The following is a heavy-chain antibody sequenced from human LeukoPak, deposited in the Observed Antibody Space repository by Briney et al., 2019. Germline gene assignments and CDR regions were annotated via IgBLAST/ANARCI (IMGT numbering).Heavy chain of an antibody. Sequence: ASVKVSCKASGYTFTSYGISWVRQAPGQGLEWMGWISAYNGNTNYAQKLQGRVTMTTDTSTSTAYMELRSLRSDDTAVYYCARADTYYYGSGSGNWFDPWGQGTLVTVSS. D-gene: IGHD3-10*01. V-gene: IGHV1-18*01. CDR2: ISAYNGNT. CDR1: GYTFTSYG. J-gene: IGHJ5*02. CDR3: ARADTYYYGSGSGNWFDP.